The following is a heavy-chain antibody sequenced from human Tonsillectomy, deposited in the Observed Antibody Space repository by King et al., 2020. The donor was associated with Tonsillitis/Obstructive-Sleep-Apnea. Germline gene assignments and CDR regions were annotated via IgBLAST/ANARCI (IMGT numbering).Heavy chain of an antibody. CDR1: GFTFDNYA. Sequence: DVQLVESGGGLVQPGKSLRLSCAASGFTFDNYAMHWVRQAPGKGLEWVSGISWNSGSKGYADSVKGRFTISRDNAKNTLYLQMNSLSAEDTALYYCAKVFAYGGNAAGCDYWGQGTLVTVSS. D-gene: IGHD4-23*01. CDR2: ISWNSGSK. CDR3: AKVFAYGGNAAGCDY. V-gene: IGHV3-9*01. J-gene: IGHJ4*02.